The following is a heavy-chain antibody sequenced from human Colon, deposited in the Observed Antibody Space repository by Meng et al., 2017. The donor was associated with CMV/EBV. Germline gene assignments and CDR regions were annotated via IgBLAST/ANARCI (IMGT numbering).Heavy chain of an antibody. D-gene: IGHD4-23*01. CDR2: ITTYNGNT. CDR1: GYPFTSYS. Sequence: KTSGYPFTSYSVSWVRQAPGQGLEWMGWITTYNGNTNYAQNVQGRVTMTTDTSTRTAYMELRNLRSDDTAVYYCARLNGGNSGDWFDPWGQGTLVTVSS. CDR3: ARLNGGNSGDWFDP. V-gene: IGHV1-18*01. J-gene: IGHJ5*02.